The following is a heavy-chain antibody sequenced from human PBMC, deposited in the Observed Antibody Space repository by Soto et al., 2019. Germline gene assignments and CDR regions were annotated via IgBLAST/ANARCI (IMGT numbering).Heavy chain of an antibody. J-gene: IGHJ3*02. CDR3: ASWTTVTTERFDAFDI. CDR2: MNPNSVNT. V-gene: IGHV1-8*01. Sequence: ASVKVSCKASGYTFTSYDINWVRQATGQGLEWMGWMNPNSVNTGYAQKFQGRVTMTRNTSISTAYMELSSLRSEDTAVYYCASWTTVTTERFDAFDIWGQGTMVTVSS. D-gene: IGHD4-17*01. CDR1: GYTFTSYD.